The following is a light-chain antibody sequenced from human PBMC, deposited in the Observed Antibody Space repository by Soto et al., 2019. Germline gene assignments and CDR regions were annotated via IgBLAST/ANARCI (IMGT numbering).Light chain of an antibody. J-gene: IGLJ2*01. CDR1: SGHSSYI. V-gene: IGLV4-60*02. CDR2: LERSGSY. CDR3: ETWDSNTRV. Sequence: QLVLTQSSSASASLGSSVKLTCTLSSGHSSYIIAWHQQQPGKAPRYLMKLERSGSYNKGSGVPDRFSGSSSGADRYLTIPHLQFEDEADYYCETWDSNTRVFGGGTKRTVL.